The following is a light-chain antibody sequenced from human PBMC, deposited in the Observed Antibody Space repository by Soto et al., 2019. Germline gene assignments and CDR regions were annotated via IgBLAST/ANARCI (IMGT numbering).Light chain of an antibody. CDR1: QDIDIY. Sequence: DIQMTQSPSSLSASVGDRVSITCRASQDIDIYLNWYQHKAGKAPKLLIYETSSLRSGVPSRFSGSGSGTDFTLTISSLQPEDFATYYCQQSYSTPTTFGGGTKVEIK. V-gene: IGKV1-39*01. CDR3: QQSYSTPTT. J-gene: IGKJ4*01. CDR2: ETS.